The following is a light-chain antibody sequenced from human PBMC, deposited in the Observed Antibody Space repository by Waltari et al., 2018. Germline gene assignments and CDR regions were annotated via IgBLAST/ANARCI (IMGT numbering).Light chain of an antibody. CDR3: SSYTSSNTVI. CDR1: SSDVGGYDH. J-gene: IGLJ2*01. V-gene: IGLV2-14*03. Sequence: QSALTQPASVSGSPGQSITISCIGTSSDVGGYDHVSWYQQHPGKAPKLMIYDVSNRPSGGSNRFSGSKSGNTASLTISGLQAEDEADYYCSSYTSSNTVIFAGGTKLTVL. CDR2: DVS.